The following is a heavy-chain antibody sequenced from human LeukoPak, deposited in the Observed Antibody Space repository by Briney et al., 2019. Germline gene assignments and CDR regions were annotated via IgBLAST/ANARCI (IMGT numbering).Heavy chain of an antibody. J-gene: IGHJ4*02. V-gene: IGHV3-23*01. CDR1: GFTFSSYA. D-gene: IGHD1-26*01. Sequence: GGSLRLSCAASGFTFSSYAMSWVRQAPGKGLEWVSAISGSGGSTYYADSVKGRFTISRDNSKNTLYLQMNSLRAEDAAVYYCAKDLIVGATRWEFDYWGQGTLVTVSS. CDR3: AKDLIVGATRWEFDY. CDR2: ISGSGGST.